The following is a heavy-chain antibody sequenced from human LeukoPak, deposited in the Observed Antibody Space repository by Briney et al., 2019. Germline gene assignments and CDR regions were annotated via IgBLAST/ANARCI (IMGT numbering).Heavy chain of an antibody. CDR3: ARDRITMIVENAFDI. V-gene: IGHV3-21*01. D-gene: IGHD3-22*01. CDR1: GFTFSSYG. Sequence: GGSLRLSXAASGFTFSSYGMHWVRQAPGKGLEWVSSISSTGSYIYYADSVQGRFTIFRDNAKKSLFLQINSLRAEDTAVYFCARDRITMIVENAFDIWGQGTMVIVSS. CDR2: ISSTGSYI. J-gene: IGHJ3*02.